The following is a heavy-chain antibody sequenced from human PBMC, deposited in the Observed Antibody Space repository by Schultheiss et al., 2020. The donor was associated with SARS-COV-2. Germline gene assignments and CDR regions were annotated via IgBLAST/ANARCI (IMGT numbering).Heavy chain of an antibody. V-gene: IGHV4-4*07. CDR2: IYTSGNT. CDR1: GGSISSYY. Sequence: SQTLSLTCTVSGGSISSYYWSWIRQPAGKGLEWIGRIYTSGNTYYNPSLKSRVTISVDTSKNQFSLKLSSVAAADTAVYYCASSNAVAGTRIFDYWAQGTPVTVSS. D-gene: IGHD6-19*01. J-gene: IGHJ4*02. CDR3: ASSNAVAGTRIFDY.